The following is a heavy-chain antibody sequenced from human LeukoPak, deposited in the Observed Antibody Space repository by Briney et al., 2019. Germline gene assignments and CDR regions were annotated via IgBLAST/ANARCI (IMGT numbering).Heavy chain of an antibody. CDR3: ARDGNSGXYFGAY. CDR1: GYTFTGYY. Sequence: GASVKVSCKASGYTFTGYYMHWVRQAPGQGLEWMGWINPNSGGTNYAQKFQGWVTMTRDTSISTAYMELSRLRSDDTAVYYCARDGNSGXYFGAYWGQGTLVTVSS. D-gene: IGHD1-26*01. CDR2: INPNSGGT. J-gene: IGHJ4*02. V-gene: IGHV1-2*04.